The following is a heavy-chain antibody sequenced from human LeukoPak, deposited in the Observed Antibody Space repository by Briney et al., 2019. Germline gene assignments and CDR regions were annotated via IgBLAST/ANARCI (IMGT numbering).Heavy chain of an antibody. CDR3: ARDGGVSGYDLLDY. D-gene: IGHD5-12*01. J-gene: IGHJ4*02. CDR2: INQDGSEK. V-gene: IGHV3-7*01. Sequence: GGSLRFSCAASGFTFSSFWMTWVRQAPGKGLEWVANINQDGSEKYYVDSVKGRFTISRDNAKNSVYLQMNSLRAEDTAVYYCARDGGVSGYDLLDYWGQGTLVTVSS. CDR1: GFTFSSFW.